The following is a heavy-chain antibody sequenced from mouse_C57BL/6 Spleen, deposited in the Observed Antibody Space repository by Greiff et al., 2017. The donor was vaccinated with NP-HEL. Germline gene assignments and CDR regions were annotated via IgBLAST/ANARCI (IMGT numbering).Heavy chain of an antibody. CDR1: GYSITSGYY. Sequence: VQLQQSGPGLVKPSQSLSLTCSVTGYSITSGYYWNWIRQFPGNKLEWMGYISYDGSNNYNPSLKNRISITRDTSKNQFFLKLNSVTTEDTATYYCARDPVYSNPFAYWGQGTLVTVSA. J-gene: IGHJ3*01. CDR2: ISYDGSN. D-gene: IGHD2-5*01. CDR3: ARDPVYSNPFAY. V-gene: IGHV3-6*01.